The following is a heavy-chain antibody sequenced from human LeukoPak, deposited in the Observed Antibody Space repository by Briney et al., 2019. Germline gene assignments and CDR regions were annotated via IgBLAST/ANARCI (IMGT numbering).Heavy chain of an antibody. CDR1: GYSISSGYY. V-gene: IGHV4-38-2*02. CDR3: ARLHYDILTGPEYYFDY. D-gene: IGHD3-9*01. CDR2: IYHSGST. Sequence: SETLSLTCTVSGYSISSGYYWGWIRQPPGKGLEWIGSIYHSGSTYYNPSLKSRVTISVDTSKNQFSLKLSSVTAADTAVYYCARLHYDILTGPEYYFDYWGQGTLVTVSS. J-gene: IGHJ4*02.